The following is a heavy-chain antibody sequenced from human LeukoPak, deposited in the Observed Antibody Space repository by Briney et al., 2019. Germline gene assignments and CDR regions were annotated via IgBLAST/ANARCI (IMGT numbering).Heavy chain of an antibody. V-gene: IGHV3-33*01. CDR3: VRGLSPGY. CDR2: IWYDGSDK. CDR1: GFTFTNYA. J-gene: IGHJ4*02. Sequence: QPGRSLRLSCAASGFTFTNYAMQWVRQAPGTGLEWVAIIWYDGSDKYYTYSVKGRFTISRDNSKNTLYLQMNSLRVDDTAVYYCVRGLSPGYWGQGTLVTVSS.